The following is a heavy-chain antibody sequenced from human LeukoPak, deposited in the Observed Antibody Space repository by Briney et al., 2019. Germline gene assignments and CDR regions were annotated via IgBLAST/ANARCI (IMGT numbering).Heavy chain of an antibody. CDR1: GYTFTGYY. J-gene: IGHJ4*02. CDR3: ARGRIAAAGLWD. D-gene: IGHD6-13*01. CDR2: ISAYNGNT. Sequence: ASVKVSCKASGYTFTGYYMHWVRQAPGQGLEWMGWISAYNGNTNYAQKLQGRVTMTTDTSTSTAYMELRSLRSDDTAVYYCARGRIAAAGLWDWGQGTLVTVSS. V-gene: IGHV1-18*04.